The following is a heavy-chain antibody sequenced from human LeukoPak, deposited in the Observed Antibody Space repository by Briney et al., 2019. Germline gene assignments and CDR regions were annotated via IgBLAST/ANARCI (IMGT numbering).Heavy chain of an antibody. CDR3: AKDRKRSAITMIRGVRGYSYYYMDV. V-gene: IGHV3-30*18. CDR1: GFIFSDYG. CDR2: ISYDGSNK. J-gene: IGHJ6*03. Sequence: GGSLRLSCAASGFIFSDYGMHWVRQAPGKGLEWVAVISYDGSNKYYADSVKGRFTISRDNSKNTLYLQMNSLRTEDTAVYYCAKDRKRSAITMIRGVRGYSYYYMDVWGKGTTVTISS. D-gene: IGHD3-10*01.